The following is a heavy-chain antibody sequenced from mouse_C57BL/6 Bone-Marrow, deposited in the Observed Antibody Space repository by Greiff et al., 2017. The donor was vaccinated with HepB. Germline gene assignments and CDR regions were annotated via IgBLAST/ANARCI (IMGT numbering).Heavy chain of an antibody. V-gene: IGHV5-9*01. Sequence: EVQGVESGGGLVKPGGSLKLSCAASGFTFSSYTMSWVRQIPEKRLDWVATISGGGGNTYYPDSVKGRFTISRDNAKNTLYLQMSSLRSEDTALYYCARRGNSNYPHFDYWGQGTTLTVSS. J-gene: IGHJ2*01. CDR3: ARRGNSNYPHFDY. CDR1: GFTFSSYT. CDR2: ISGGGGNT. D-gene: IGHD2-5*01.